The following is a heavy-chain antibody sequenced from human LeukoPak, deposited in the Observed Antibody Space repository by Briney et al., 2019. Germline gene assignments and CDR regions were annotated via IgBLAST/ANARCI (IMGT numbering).Heavy chain of an antibody. J-gene: IGHJ4*02. CDR2: IYPGDSDT. D-gene: IGHD2-15*01. Sequence: GESLKISCKGAGYSFPSYWIGWVRQLPGKGRECTGIIYPGDSDTRYRPSFQGHVTLSADKSISTAYLQWISRKASDTAMYYCARIYCRGGSCFDYWGQGTLVTVSS. V-gene: IGHV5-51*01. CDR1: GYSFPSYW. CDR3: ARIYCRGGSCFDY.